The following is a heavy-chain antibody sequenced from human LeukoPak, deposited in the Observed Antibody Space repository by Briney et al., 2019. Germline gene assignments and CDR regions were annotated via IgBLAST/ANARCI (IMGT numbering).Heavy chain of an antibody. CDR2: MNPNSGNT. CDR3: AIPWATGGGAFDI. D-gene: IGHD1-1*01. Sequence: ASVKVSCKASGYTFTSYDINWVRHATGQGLEGMGWMNPNSGNTGYAQKFQGRVTITRNTSISTAYMELSSLRSEDTAVYYCAIPWATGGGAFDIWGQGTMVTVSS. V-gene: IGHV1-8*03. CDR1: GYTFTSYD. J-gene: IGHJ3*02.